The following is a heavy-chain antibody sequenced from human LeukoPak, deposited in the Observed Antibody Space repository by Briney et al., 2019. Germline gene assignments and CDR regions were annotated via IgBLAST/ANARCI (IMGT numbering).Heavy chain of an antibody. V-gene: IGHV1-2*02. J-gene: IGHJ6*03. D-gene: IGHD2-2*01. Sequence: GASVKVSCKASGYTFTGYFIHWVRQAPGQGLEWMGWINPNSGGTHSAQKFQGRVAMTRDTSISTAYMELSSLRSDDTAVYYCARGSSIHVLLYHYYYMDVWGKGTTVAVSS. CDR1: GYTFTGYF. CDR3: ARGSSIHVLLYHYYYMDV. CDR2: INPNSGGT.